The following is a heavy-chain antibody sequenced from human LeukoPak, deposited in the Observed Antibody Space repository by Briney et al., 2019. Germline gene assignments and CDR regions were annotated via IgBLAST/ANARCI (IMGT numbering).Heavy chain of an antibody. CDR3: AREGTATIQY. CDR1: GFTFRNDW. V-gene: IGHV3-7*04. D-gene: IGHD5-12*01. J-gene: IGHJ4*02. CDR2: INLDGSEK. Sequence: GGSLRLSCAASGFTFRNDWMSWVRQAPGKGLEWVANINLDGSEKYYMDSVKGRFTISRDNPKNSVYLQMNSLRAEDTAVYYCAREGTATIQYWGQGTLVTVSS.